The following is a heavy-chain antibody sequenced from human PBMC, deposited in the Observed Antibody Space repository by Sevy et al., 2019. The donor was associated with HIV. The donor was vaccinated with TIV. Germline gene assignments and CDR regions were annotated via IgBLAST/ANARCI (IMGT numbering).Heavy chain of an antibody. CDR3: ATKSPYYYGSGRGYYYGMDV. V-gene: IGHV3-23*01. CDR1: GFTFSSYA. J-gene: IGHJ6*02. Sequence: GGSLRLSCAASGFTFSSYAMSWVRQAPGKGLEWVSAISGSGGSTYYADSVEGRFTISRDNSKNTLYLQMNSLRAEDTAVYYCATKSPYYYGSGRGYYYGMDVWGQGTTVTVSS. D-gene: IGHD3-10*01. CDR2: ISGSGGST.